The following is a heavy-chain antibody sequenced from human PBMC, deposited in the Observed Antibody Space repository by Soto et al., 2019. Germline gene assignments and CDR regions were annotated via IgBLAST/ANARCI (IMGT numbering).Heavy chain of an antibody. D-gene: IGHD3-9*01. CDR2: IYYSGST. Sequence: SETLSLTCTVSGGSISSGDYYWSWIRQPPGKGLERIGYIYYSGSTYYNPSLKSRVTISVDTSKNQFSLKLSSVTAADTAVYYCARYYDIFGRFDYWGQGTLVTVSS. CDR3: ARYYDIFGRFDY. J-gene: IGHJ4*02. CDR1: GGSISSGDYY. V-gene: IGHV4-30-4*01.